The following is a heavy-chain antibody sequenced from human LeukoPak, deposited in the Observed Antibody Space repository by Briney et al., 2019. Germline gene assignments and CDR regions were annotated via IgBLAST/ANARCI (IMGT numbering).Heavy chain of an antibody. Sequence: SETLSLTCTVSGGSISSSSYYWGWIRQPPGKGLEWIGSIYYSGSTYYNPSLKSRVTISVDTSKNQFSLKLSSVTAADTAVYYCARHPNWMRALYYFDYWGQGTLVTVSS. CDR2: IYYSGST. J-gene: IGHJ4*02. V-gene: IGHV4-39*07. CDR1: GGSISSSSYY. D-gene: IGHD1-1*01. CDR3: ARHPNWMRALYYFDY.